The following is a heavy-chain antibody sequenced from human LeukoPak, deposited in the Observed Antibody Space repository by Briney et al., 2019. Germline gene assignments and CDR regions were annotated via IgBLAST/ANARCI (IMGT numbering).Heavy chain of an antibody. V-gene: IGHV4-34*01. D-gene: IGHD2-21*01. CDR1: GGSFSGYF. CDR3: ARVGLGWCSGCFWYFDL. CDR2: INHNGGT. Sequence: SETLSLTCAVYGGSFSGYFWSWIRQPPGKGLEWIGDINHNGGTNYNPSLKSRVTISVDTSKSQFSLKLSSVTAADTAVYYCARVGLGWCSGCFWYFDLWGRGTLVTVSS. J-gene: IGHJ2*01.